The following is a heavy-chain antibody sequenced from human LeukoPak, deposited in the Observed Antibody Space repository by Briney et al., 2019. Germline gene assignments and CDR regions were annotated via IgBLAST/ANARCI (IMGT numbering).Heavy chain of an antibody. CDR2: ISYDGSDK. Sequence: GRSLRLSCAASGFTFSSYALHWVRQAPGKGLEWVAIISYDGSDKYYADSVKGRFTISRDNSKNTLYLQMNTLRAEDTAVYYCASLWDGGYWGQGTLVSVSS. J-gene: IGHJ4*02. CDR1: GFTFSSYA. V-gene: IGHV3-30*04. D-gene: IGHD1-26*01. CDR3: ASLWDGGY.